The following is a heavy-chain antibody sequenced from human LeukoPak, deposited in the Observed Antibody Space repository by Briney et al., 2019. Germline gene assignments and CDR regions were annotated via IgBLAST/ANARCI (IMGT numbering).Heavy chain of an antibody. CDR2: VSSSGSTI. CDR3: ARDPPSGSYYDGDY. J-gene: IGHJ4*02. CDR1: GFTFSSSE. Sequence: GGSLRLSCGASGFTFSSSEMNWVRQAPGKGLEWVSYVSSSGSTIYYADSVKGRFTISRDNAKNSLYLQMNSLRAEDAAVYYCARDPPSGSYYDGDYRGQGTLVTVSS. V-gene: IGHV3-48*03. D-gene: IGHD1-26*01.